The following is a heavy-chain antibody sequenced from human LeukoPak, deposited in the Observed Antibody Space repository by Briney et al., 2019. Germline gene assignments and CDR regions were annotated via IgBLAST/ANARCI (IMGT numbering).Heavy chain of an antibody. Sequence: ASVKVSCKASGYTFTSYYIDWVRQAPGQGLEWMGVINPSGGSTRYAQKFQGRVTMTGDPSTRTVYMELSSLTSDDTAVYYCARGTTDDYWGQGTPVTVSA. V-gene: IGHV1-46*01. CDR1: GYTFTSYY. CDR3: ARGTTDDY. J-gene: IGHJ4*02. CDR2: INPSGGST. D-gene: IGHD1-1*01.